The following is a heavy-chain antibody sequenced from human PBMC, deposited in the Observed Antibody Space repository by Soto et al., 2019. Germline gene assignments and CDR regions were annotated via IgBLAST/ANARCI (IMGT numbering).Heavy chain of an antibody. CDR2: ISSSSSYI. J-gene: IGHJ4*02. D-gene: IGHD2-15*01. V-gene: IGHV3-21*01. CDR3: ARADEYTPNDPLDY. Sequence: GGSLRLSCEASGFIFSRYAMNWVRQAPGQGLEWVSSISSSSSYIYYKDSVKGRFTISRDNAKNSLFLQMNSLRAEDTALYYRARADEYTPNDPLDYGGQGPLVTVS. CDR1: GFIFSRYA.